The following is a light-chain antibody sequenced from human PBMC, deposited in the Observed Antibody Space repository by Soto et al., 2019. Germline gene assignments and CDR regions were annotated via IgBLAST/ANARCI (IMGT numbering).Light chain of an antibody. CDR1: QSVNKNY. CDR2: GAS. CDR3: QQYGSSRT. J-gene: IGKJ1*01. Sequence: EIVLTQSPGTLSLSPGERATLSCRASQSVNKNYLAWYQQKPGQAPRLLIYGASNRATGIPDRFRGSGSGTDFSLTISRXXXXXXXXYYCQQYGSSRTFGQGTKV. V-gene: IGKV3-20*01.